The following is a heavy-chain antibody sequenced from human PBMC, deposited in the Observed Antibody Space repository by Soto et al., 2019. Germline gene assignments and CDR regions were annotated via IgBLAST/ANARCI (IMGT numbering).Heavy chain of an antibody. V-gene: IGHV3-23*01. CDR1: GFTFSSYA. CDR2: ISCSGGST. CDR3: VVLVDTGMRFDY. Sequence: EVQLLESGGGLVQPGGSLRLSCAASGFTFSSYAMSWVRQAPGKGLEWVSAISCSGGSTYYADSVKGRFTISRDNSKNTLYLQMNSLRAEDTAVYYCVVLVDTGMRFDYWGQGTLVTVSS. D-gene: IGHD5-18*01. J-gene: IGHJ4*02.